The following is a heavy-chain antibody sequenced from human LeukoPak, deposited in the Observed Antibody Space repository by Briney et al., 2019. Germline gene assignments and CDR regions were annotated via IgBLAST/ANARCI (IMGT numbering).Heavy chain of an antibody. V-gene: IGHV4-34*01. D-gene: IGHD6-13*01. CDR2: INHDGST. CDR1: GGSFSGYY. J-gene: IGHJ4*02. Sequence: SETLSLTCAVYGGSFSGYYWSWIRQPPGKGLEWIGEINHDGSTNYNPSLKSRVTTSVDTFKNQFSLDLSSVTAADTAVYYCARHVAYSSHFAFDYWGQGTLVTVSS. CDR3: ARHVAYSSHFAFDY.